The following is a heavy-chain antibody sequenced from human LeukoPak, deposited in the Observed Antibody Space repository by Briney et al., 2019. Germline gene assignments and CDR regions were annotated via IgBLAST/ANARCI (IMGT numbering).Heavy chain of an antibody. Sequence: EASVKVSCKASGGTFSSYAIGWVRQAPGQGLEWMGGIIPIFGTANYAQKFQGRVTITTDESTSTAYMELSSLRSEDTAVYYCARDSDYYDSSGYYQRGEYFQHWGQGTLVTVSS. J-gene: IGHJ1*01. CDR2: IIPIFGTA. CDR3: ARDSDYYDSSGYYQRGEYFQH. D-gene: IGHD3-22*01. V-gene: IGHV1-69*05. CDR1: GGTFSSYA.